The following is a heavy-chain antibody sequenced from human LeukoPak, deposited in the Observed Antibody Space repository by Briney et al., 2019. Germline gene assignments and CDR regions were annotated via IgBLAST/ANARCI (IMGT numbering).Heavy chain of an antibody. CDR2: IYYSGST. V-gene: IGHV4-59*01. J-gene: IGHJ4*02. CDR1: GGSISSYY. Sequence: SETLSLTCTVSGGSISSYYWSWIRQPPGKGLEWIGYIYYSGSTNYNPSLKSRVTISVDTSKNQFSLKLSPVTAADTAVYYCARGTPLVDYWGQGTLVTVSS. CDR3: ARGTPLVDY.